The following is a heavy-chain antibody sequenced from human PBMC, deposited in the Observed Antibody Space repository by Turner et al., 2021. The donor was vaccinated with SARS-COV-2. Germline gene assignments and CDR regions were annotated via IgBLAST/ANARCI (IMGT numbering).Heavy chain of an antibody. CDR3: AKQQGLYSNPMYYFDY. D-gene: IGHD4-4*01. Sequence: QVQLVESGGGVVQPGRSLRLSCAASGFTFSSYGMHWVRQAPGKGLEWVAVTSYDGSKKYDAGSVKGRFTIARDNSKNTLYLQMNSRRAEDTAVYYCAKQQGLYSNPMYYFDYWGQGTLVTVSS. CDR2: TSYDGSKK. CDR1: GFTFSSYG. J-gene: IGHJ4*02. V-gene: IGHV3-30*18.